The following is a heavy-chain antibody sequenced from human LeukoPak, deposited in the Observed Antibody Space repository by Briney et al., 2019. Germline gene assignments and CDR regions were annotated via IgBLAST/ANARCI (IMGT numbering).Heavy chain of an antibody. CDR1: GGTFRSYA. D-gene: IGHD5-18*01. CDR3: ASTYSYGYFDY. CDR2: IIPVFGTA. Sequence: ASVKVSCKASGGTFRSYAIGWVRQAPGQGLEWMGRIIPVFGTANYAQKFQGRVTLTTDDSTGTAYMELSSLRSEDTAVYYCASTYSYGYFDYWGQGTLVTVSS. V-gene: IGHV1-69*05. J-gene: IGHJ4*02.